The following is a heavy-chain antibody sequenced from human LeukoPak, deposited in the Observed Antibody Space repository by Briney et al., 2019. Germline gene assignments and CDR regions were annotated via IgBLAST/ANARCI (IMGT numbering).Heavy chain of an antibody. CDR2: LHSSGNN. D-gene: IGHD3-3*01. Sequence: SETLSLTCSVSSGSISNYYWTWIRQAAGGGLEWIGRLHSSGNNNYNASLKSRVTMSFDTSKNQFFLRLNSVTAADTAVYYCANSPLEWLPIPDYWGQGTLVTVSS. CDR1: SGSISNYY. V-gene: IGHV4-4*07. CDR3: ANSPLEWLPIPDY. J-gene: IGHJ4*02.